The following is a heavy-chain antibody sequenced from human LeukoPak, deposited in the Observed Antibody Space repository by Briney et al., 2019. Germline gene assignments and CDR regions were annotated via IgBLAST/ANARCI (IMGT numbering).Heavy chain of an antibody. CDR3: ARTGVTMVRGGHFDY. D-gene: IGHD3-10*01. V-gene: IGHV1-69*06. J-gene: IGHJ4*02. Sequence: SVKVSCKASGGTFSSYAISWVRQAPGQGLEWMGGIIPIFGTANYAQKFQGRVTITADKSTSTAYMELSSLRSEDTAVYYCARTGVTMVRGGHFDYWGQGTLVTVSS. CDR1: GGTFSSYA. CDR2: IIPIFGTA.